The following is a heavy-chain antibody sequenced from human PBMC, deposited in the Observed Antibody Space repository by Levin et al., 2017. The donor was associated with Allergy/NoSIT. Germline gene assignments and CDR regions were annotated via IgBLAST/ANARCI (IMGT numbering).Heavy chain of an antibody. V-gene: IGHV4-34*01. CDR1: GGSFSGYY. Sequence: SSETLSLTCAVYGGSFSGYYWSWIRQPPGKGLEWIGEINHSGSTNYNPSLKSRVTISVDTSKNQFSLKLSSVTAADTAVYYCARWRSCSSTSCYSMARSYYYYYGMDVWGQGTTVTVSS. D-gene: IGHD2-2*01. CDR3: ARWRSCSSTSCYSMARSYYYYYGMDV. CDR2: INHSGST. J-gene: IGHJ6*02.